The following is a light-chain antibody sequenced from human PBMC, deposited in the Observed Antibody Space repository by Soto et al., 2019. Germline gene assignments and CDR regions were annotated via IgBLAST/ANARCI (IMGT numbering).Light chain of an antibody. Sequence: EIVLTQSPATLSLSPGERATLSCRASQSVSSYLAWYQQKPGQAPRLLIYDASNRATGIPARFSGSGSGTDFTLTISGLEPEEFAVYYCQQRSKLPLTFGGGTKVEIK. V-gene: IGKV3-11*01. CDR2: DAS. CDR1: QSVSSY. J-gene: IGKJ4*02. CDR3: QQRSKLPLT.